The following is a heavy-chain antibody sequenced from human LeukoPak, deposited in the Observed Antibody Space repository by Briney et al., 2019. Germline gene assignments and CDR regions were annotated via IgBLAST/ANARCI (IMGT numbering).Heavy chain of an antibody. CDR1: GFTFSHHY. CDR2: SRNKANSYTT. Sequence: GGSLRLSCAASGFTFSHHYMDWVRQAPGKGLEWVGRSRNKANSYTTEYAASVQDRFTISRDDSKNSLSLQMNSLKTEDTAVYYCARAYSGSASYDYFDYWGQGTLVTVSS. J-gene: IGHJ4*02. CDR3: ARAYSGSASYDYFDY. V-gene: IGHV3-72*01. D-gene: IGHD3-10*01.